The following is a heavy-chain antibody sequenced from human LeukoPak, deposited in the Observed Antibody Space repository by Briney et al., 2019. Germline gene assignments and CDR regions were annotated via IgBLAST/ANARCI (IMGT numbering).Heavy chain of an antibody. CDR1: GGSISSSSYY. V-gene: IGHV4-39*01. J-gene: IGHJ4*02. Sequence: SETLSLTCTVSGGSISSSSYYWGWLRPPPGKGLEWIGSTYYSGSTYYNPSLKSRVTISVDTSNNQFSLKLSSVTAADTAVYYCARHLVEMATITYFDYWGQGTLVTVCS. D-gene: IGHD5-24*01. CDR2: TYYSGST. CDR3: ARHLVEMATITYFDY.